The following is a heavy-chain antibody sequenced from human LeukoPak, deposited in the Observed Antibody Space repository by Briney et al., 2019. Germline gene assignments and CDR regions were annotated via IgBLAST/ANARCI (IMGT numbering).Heavy chain of an antibody. CDR1: GFTFSSYA. Sequence: GGSLRLSCAASGFTFSSYAMHWVRQAPGKGLEWVAVISYDGSNKYYADSVKGRFTISRDNSKNTLYLQMNSLRAEDTAVYYCAKDHRFLEWLPFFDAFDIWGQGTMVTVSS. D-gene: IGHD3-3*01. CDR3: AKDHRFLEWLPFFDAFDI. V-gene: IGHV3-30-3*01. J-gene: IGHJ3*02. CDR2: ISYDGSNK.